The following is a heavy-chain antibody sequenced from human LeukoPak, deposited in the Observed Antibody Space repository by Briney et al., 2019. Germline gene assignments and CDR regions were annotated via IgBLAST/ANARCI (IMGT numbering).Heavy chain of an antibody. CDR2: IIPIFGTA. Sequence: SVKVSCKASGGTFSSYAISWVRQAPGQGLEWMGGIIPIFGTANYAQKFQGRVTITTDESTSTAYMELSSLRSEDTAVYYCARALHSSGYVNYYYYYMDVWGKGTTVTVSS. V-gene: IGHV1-69*05. D-gene: IGHD3-22*01. CDR1: GGTFSSYA. J-gene: IGHJ6*03. CDR3: ARALHSSGYVNYYYYYMDV.